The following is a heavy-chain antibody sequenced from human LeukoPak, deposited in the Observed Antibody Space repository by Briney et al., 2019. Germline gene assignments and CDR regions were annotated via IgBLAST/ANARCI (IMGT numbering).Heavy chain of an antibody. CDR2: IKQDESEE. D-gene: IGHD5-24*01. CDR3: ARPRWLQFGPHDS. Sequence: GGSLRLSCAASGFTLSTFWMSWVRQAPGKGLEWVANIKQDESEEYYVDSVKGRFTISRDNAQNALFLQMNSLRGEDTAVYYCARPRWLQFGPHDSWGQGTLVTVSS. J-gene: IGHJ4*02. V-gene: IGHV3-7*01. CDR1: GFTLSTFW.